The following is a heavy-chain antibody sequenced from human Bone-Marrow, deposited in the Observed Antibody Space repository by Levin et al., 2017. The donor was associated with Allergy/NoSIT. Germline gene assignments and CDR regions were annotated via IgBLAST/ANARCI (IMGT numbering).Heavy chain of an antibody. J-gene: IGHJ5*02. CDR1: GFTFSSYA. V-gene: IGHV3-23*01. Sequence: PGGSLRLSCAASGFTFSSYAMSWVRQAPGKGLEWVSAISGSGGSTYYADSVKGRFTISRDNSKNTLYLQMNSLRAEDTAVYYCAKDSAWWVRAKPGDSNWFDPWGQGTLVTVSS. CDR2: ISGSGGST. CDR3: AKDSAWWVRAKPGDSNWFDP. D-gene: IGHD2-8*02.